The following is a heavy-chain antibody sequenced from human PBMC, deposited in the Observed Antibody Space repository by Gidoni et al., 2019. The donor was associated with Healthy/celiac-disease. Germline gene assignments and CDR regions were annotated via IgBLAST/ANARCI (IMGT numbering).Heavy chain of an antibody. CDR1: GFTFSSYE. D-gene: IGHD4-17*01. CDR2: ISSSGSTI. Sequence: EVQLVESGGGLVQPGGSLRLSCAASGFTFSSYEMNWVRQSPGKGLEWVSYISSSGSTIDYADSVKGRFTISRDNAKNSLYLQMNSLRAEDTAVYYCARVDYGGNSWYFDYWGQGTLVTVSS. J-gene: IGHJ4*02. V-gene: IGHV3-48*03. CDR3: ARVDYGGNSWYFDY.